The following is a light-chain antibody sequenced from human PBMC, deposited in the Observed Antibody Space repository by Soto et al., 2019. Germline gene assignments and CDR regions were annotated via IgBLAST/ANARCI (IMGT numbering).Light chain of an antibody. J-gene: IGLJ1*01. CDR1: SSNIGINT. CDR3: ATWDDSLDVHV. Sequence: QAVVTQPPSASGTPGQTITISCSGGSSNIGINTVNWYEHLPGTAPRLLIYGNNQRPSGVPDRFSGSKSGTSASLAISGLQSEDEGHYYCATWDDSLDVHVFGTGTKLTVL. V-gene: IGLV1-44*01. CDR2: GNN.